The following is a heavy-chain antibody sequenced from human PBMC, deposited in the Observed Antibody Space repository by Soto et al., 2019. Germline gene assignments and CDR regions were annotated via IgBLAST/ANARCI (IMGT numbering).Heavy chain of an antibody. V-gene: IGHV3-33*01. Sequence: QVPLVESGGGVVQPGKPLRLSCTASGFTFSSYGMHWVRQAPGKGLEWVAVIWFDGTNKFYADSVEGRFTISRDNSKDTLYLEMSSLRADDTAVYYCARGREKRDEDLWGQGTLVTVSS. D-gene: IGHD3-10*01. CDR2: IWFDGTNK. CDR3: ARGREKRDEDL. CDR1: GFTFSSYG. J-gene: IGHJ5*02.